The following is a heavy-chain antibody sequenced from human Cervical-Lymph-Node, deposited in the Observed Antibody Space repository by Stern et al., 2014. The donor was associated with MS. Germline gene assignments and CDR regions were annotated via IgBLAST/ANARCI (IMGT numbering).Heavy chain of an antibody. J-gene: IGHJ4*02. V-gene: IGHV1-8*01. Sequence: VQLVESGAEVKKPGASVKVSCKTSGYTFTSHDLNWVRQATGQGLEWMGWMNPNNGNTGYAQKVQDRVTMTRDTSISTAYMELTSLTTEDPAVYYCAKRDCRGGSCYMGVSHWGQGTLVTVSS. CDR2: MNPNNGNT. CDR3: AKRDCRGGSCYMGVSH. D-gene: IGHD2-15*01. CDR1: GYTFTSHD.